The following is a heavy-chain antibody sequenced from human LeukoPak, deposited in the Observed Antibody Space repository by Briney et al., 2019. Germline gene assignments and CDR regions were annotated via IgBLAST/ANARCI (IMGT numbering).Heavy chain of an antibody. CDR3: ATTYFDY. Sequence: GGSLRLSCAASGFTFSSYSMNWVRQAPGKGLEWVSHITASGTAMFYADSVKGRFTISRDNAKNSLYLQMNSLRAEDTAVYYCATTYFDYWGQGTLVTVSS. CDR1: GFTFSSYS. D-gene: IGHD4-11*01. V-gene: IGHV3-48*01. J-gene: IGHJ4*02. CDR2: ITASGTAM.